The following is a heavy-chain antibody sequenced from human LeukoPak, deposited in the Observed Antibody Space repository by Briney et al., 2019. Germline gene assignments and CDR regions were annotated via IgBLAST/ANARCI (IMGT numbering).Heavy chain of an antibody. CDR2: INPNSGGT. Sequence: ASVKVSCKASGYTFTGYYMHWVRQAPGQGLEWMGWINPNSGGTNYAQKFQGRVTMTRDTSISTAYIELSRLRSDDTAVYYCARVRGSGYYYYYMDVWGKGTTVTVSS. J-gene: IGHJ6*03. CDR3: ARVRGSGYYYYYMDV. D-gene: IGHD3-22*01. CDR1: GYTFTGYY. V-gene: IGHV1-2*02.